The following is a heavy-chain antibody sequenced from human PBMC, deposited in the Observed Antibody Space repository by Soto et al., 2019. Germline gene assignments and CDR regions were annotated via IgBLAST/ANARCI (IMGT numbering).Heavy chain of an antibody. CDR3: AKDRFIDYGDYEGTFDY. Sequence: PGGSLRLSCAASGFTFSSYGMHWVRQAPGKGLEWVAVISYDGSNKYYADSVKGRFTISRDNSKNTLYLQMNSLRAEDTAVYYCAKDRFIDYGDYEGTFDYWGQGTLVTVSS. CDR1: GFTFSSYG. CDR2: ISYDGSNK. D-gene: IGHD4-17*01. J-gene: IGHJ4*02. V-gene: IGHV3-30*18.